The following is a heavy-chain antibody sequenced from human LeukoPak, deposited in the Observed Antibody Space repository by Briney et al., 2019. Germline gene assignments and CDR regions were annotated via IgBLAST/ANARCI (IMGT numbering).Heavy chain of an antibody. Sequence: TPSETLSLTCTLSGGSITNSSYYWGWIRQPPGKGLEWIGSIYHSGSTYYIPSLKSRVTISVDTSKNHFSLKLNSVTAADTAVYYCARQGRGTFGRYDWFDPWGQGTVVTVSS. CDR1: GGSITNSSYY. V-gene: IGHV4-39*01. CDR3: ARQGRGTFGRYDWFDP. CDR2: IYHSGST. J-gene: IGHJ5*02. D-gene: IGHD1-26*01.